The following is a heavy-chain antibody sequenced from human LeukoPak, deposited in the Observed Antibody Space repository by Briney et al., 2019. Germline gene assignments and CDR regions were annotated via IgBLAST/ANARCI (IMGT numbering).Heavy chain of an antibody. V-gene: IGHV4-61*02. Sequence: PSETLSLTCTVSAGSISSGSYYWSWIRQPAGKGLEWIGRIYTSGSTNYNPSLKSRVTISVDTSKNQFSLKLSSVTAADTAVYYCAREGYDILTGYYYFDYWGQGTLVTVSS. J-gene: IGHJ4*02. CDR1: AGSISSGSYY. CDR2: IYTSGST. D-gene: IGHD3-9*01. CDR3: AREGYDILTGYYYFDY.